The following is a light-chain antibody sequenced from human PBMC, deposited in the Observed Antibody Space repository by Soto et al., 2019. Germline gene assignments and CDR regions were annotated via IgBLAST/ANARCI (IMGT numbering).Light chain of an antibody. Sequence: SYELTQPPSVSVAPGQTASITCGGNNIGSKSVHRYQQKPGQAPVLVVYDDSDRPSGTPERCSGSNSGNTATLTVSRVEDGDEQDYYCRVWDSSSDHVVFGGGTKLTVL. J-gene: IGLJ2*01. V-gene: IGLV3-21*02. CDR3: RVWDSSSDHVV. CDR1: NIGSKS. CDR2: DDS.